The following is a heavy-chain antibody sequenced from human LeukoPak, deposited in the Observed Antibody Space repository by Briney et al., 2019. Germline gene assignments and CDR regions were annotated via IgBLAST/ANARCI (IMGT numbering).Heavy chain of an antibody. V-gene: IGHV1-69*05. CDR3: ARRVGYDILTGYYTIDY. J-gene: IGHJ4*02. D-gene: IGHD3-9*01. CDR2: IIPIFGTA. CDR1: GGTFSSYA. Sequence: ASVKVSCKASGGTFSSYAISWVRQAPGQGLEWMGGIIPIFGTANYAQKLQGRVTMTTDTSTSTAYMELRSLRSDDTAVYYCARRVGYDILTGYYTIDYWGQGTLVTVSS.